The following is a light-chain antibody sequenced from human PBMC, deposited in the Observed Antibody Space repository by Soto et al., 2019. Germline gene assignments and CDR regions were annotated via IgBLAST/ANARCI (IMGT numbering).Light chain of an antibody. CDR3: QQYGSSPT. CDR2: GAS. V-gene: IGKV3-20*01. CDR1: QRISTNY. Sequence: ENVLTQSPGTLSLSPGERATLSCRASQRISTNYLAWYQQKPGQAPRLLISGASSRATGIPDRFSGSGSGTDFPLTISRLEPEDFAVYYCQQYGSSPTFGQGTKVEIK. J-gene: IGKJ1*01.